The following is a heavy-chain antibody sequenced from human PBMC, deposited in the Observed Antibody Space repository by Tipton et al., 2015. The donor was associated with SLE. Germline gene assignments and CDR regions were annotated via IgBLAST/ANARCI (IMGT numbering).Heavy chain of an antibody. J-gene: IGHJ4*02. Sequence: SLRLSCAASGFTVSNNYMSWVRQAPGKGLEWVSVIYSDGNTYYADSVKGRFTISRDNSKNTLYLQMTSLRAEDTAVYYCARKYGSGSNFLDYWGQGILVTVSS. D-gene: IGHD3-10*01. CDR2: IYSDGNT. V-gene: IGHV3-53*01. CDR3: ARKYGSGSNFLDY. CDR1: GFTVSNNY.